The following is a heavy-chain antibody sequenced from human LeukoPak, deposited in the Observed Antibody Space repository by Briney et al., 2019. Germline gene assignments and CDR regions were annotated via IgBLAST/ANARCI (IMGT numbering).Heavy chain of an antibody. CDR2: IYYSGST. D-gene: IGHD6-13*01. J-gene: IGHJ3*02. V-gene: IGHV4-59*01. CDR1: GGSISSYY. CDR3: ARAIAAAGITDAFDI. Sequence: PSETLSLTCTVSGGSISSYYWSWIRQPPGKGLEWIGYIYYSGSTNYNPSLKSRVTISVDTSKNQFSLKLSSVTAADTAVYYCARAIAAAGITDAFDIWGQGTMVTVSS.